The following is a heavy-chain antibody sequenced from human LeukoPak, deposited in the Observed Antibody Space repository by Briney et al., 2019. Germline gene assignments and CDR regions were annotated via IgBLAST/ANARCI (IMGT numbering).Heavy chain of an antibody. Sequence: SETLSLTCTVSGGSISSYYWSWIRQPAGKGLEWIGRIYTSGSTNYNPSLKSRVTISLDTSKSQFSLKLTSVTPADTAVYYCARQGIVVVPAAYFDYWGQGTLVTVSS. J-gene: IGHJ4*02. CDR2: IYTSGST. CDR3: ARQGIVVVPAAYFDY. D-gene: IGHD2-2*01. V-gene: IGHV4-4*07. CDR1: GGSISSYY.